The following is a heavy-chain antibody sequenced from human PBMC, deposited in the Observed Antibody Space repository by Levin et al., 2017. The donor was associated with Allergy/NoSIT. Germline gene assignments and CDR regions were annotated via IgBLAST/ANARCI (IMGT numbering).Heavy chain of an antibody. V-gene: IGHV3-30*18. CDR2: ISYDGSNK. CDR3: AKEGSDDMVRGVIISCFFDY. D-gene: IGHD3-10*01. CDR1: GFTFSSYG. J-gene: IGHJ4*02. Sequence: GGSLRLSCAASGFTFSSYGMHWVRQAPGKGLEWVAVISYDGSNKYYADSVKGRFTISRDNSKNTLYLQMNSLRAEDTAVYYCAKEGSDDMVRGVIISCFFDYWGQGTLVTVSS.